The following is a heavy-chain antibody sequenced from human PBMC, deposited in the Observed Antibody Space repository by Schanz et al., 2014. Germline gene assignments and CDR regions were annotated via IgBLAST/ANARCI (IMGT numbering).Heavy chain of an antibody. CDR2: FIPILDVG. CDR3: ARDYYDSSGYYYCDY. Sequence: QVQLVQSGAEVKKPGSSVKVSCKLSGGTFSSYAISWVRQARGQGLEWVGRFIPILDVGNYAQQFQGRLTITADKSTSTAYMELSSLRSEDTAMYYCARDYYDSSGYYYCDYWGQGTLVTVSS. D-gene: IGHD3-22*01. J-gene: IGHJ4*02. CDR1: GGTFSSYA. V-gene: IGHV1-69*04.